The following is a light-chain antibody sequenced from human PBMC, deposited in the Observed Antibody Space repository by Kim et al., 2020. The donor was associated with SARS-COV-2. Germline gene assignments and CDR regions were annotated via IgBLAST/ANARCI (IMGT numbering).Light chain of an antibody. V-gene: IGKV1-16*01. CDR3: QQYDVYPRT. J-gene: IGKJ1*01. CDR2: AAS. CDR1: QGISNN. Sequence: ASVGDRVIITCQASQGISNNLVWFQQKPGKAPKSLIYAASSLESGVPSRFSGSGSGTEFTLTISSLQPEDYGTYYSQQYDVYPRTFGQGTKVEIK.